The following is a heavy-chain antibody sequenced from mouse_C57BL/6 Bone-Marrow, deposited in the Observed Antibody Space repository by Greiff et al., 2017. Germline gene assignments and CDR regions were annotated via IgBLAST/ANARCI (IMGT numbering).Heavy chain of an antibody. CDR1: GYTFTDYY. CDR2: ILPGSGST. CDR3: AIYYGSSYVAWFAY. J-gene: IGHJ3*01. V-gene: IGHV1-9*01. D-gene: IGHD1-1*01. Sequence: LQESGPELVKPGASVKISCKASGYTFTDYYINWVKQRPGQGLEWIGEILPGSGSTNYNEKFKGKATFTADTSSNTAYMQLSSLTTEDSAIYYCAIYYGSSYVAWFAYWGQGTLVTVSA.